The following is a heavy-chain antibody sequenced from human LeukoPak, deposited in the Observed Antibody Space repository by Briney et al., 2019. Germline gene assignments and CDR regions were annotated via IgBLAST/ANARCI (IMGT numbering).Heavy chain of an antibody. D-gene: IGHD3-10*01. CDR3: ASHQSTMVRGVIYWFDP. Sequence: KPGGSLRLSCAASGFTFSSYSMNWVRQAPGKGLEWVSSISSSSSYIYYADSVKGRFTISRDNAKNSLYLQMNSLRAEDTAVYYCASHQSTMVRGVIYWFDPWAREPWSPSPQ. CDR2: ISSSSSYI. V-gene: IGHV3-21*01. CDR1: GFTFSSYS. J-gene: IGHJ5*02.